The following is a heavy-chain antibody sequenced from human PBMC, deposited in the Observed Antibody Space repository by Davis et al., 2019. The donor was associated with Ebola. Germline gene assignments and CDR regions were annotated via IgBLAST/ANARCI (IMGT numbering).Heavy chain of an antibody. Sequence: GESLKISCAASGFTFSSYAMHWVRQAPGKGLEWVAVISYDGSNKYYADSVKGRFTISRDNSKNTLYLQMNSLRAEDTAVYYCARDYDIVVVPAATAGYWGQGTLVTVSS. D-gene: IGHD2-2*01. CDR2: ISYDGSNK. J-gene: IGHJ4*02. CDR3: ARDYDIVVVPAATAGY. CDR1: GFTFSSYA. V-gene: IGHV3-30-3*01.